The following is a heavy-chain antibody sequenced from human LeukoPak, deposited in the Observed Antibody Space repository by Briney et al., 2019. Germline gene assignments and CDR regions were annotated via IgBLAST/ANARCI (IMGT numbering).Heavy chain of an antibody. CDR1: GGSISSSSYY. D-gene: IGHD3-3*01. J-gene: IGHJ5*02. V-gene: IGHV4-39*01. CDR2: IYYSGST. Sequence: PSETLSLTCAVYGGSISSSSYYWGWIRQPPGKGLEWIGSIYYSGSTYYNPSLKSRVTISVDTSKNQFSLKLSSVTAADTAVYYCARHPRDYYDFWSGYYDWFDPWGQGTLVTVSS. CDR3: ARHPRDYYDFWSGYYDWFDP.